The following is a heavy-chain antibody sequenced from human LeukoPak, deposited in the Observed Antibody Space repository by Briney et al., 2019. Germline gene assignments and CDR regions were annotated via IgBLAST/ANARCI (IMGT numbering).Heavy chain of an antibody. V-gene: IGHV3-30-3*02. J-gene: IGHJ4*02. CDR1: GFTFSSYA. D-gene: IGHD3-10*01. CDR2: ISYDGSNK. CDR3: AKQTGEVTTEFDY. Sequence: QPGRSLRLSCAASGFTFSSYAMHWVRQAPGKGLEWVAVISYDGSNKYYADSVKGRFTISRDNSKNTLYLQMNSLRAEDTAVYYCAKQTGEVTTEFDYWGQGTLVTVSS.